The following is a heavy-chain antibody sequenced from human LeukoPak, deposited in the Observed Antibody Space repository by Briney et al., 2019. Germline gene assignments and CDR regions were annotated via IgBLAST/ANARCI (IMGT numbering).Heavy chain of an antibody. J-gene: IGHJ5*02. V-gene: IGHV1-69*04. CDR1: GGTFSSYA. CDR3: ATLGYCSGGSCFHKANWFDP. D-gene: IGHD2-15*01. CDR2: IIPILGIA. Sequence: SVKVSCKASGGTFSSYAISWVRQAPGQGLEWMGRIIPILGIANYAQKFQGRVTITADKSTSTAYMELSSLRSEDTAVYYCATLGYCSGGSCFHKANWFDPWGQGTLVTVSS.